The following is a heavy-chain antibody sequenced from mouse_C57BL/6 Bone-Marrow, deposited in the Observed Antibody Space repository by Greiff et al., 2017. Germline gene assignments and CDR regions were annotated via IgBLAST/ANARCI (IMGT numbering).Heavy chain of an antibody. D-gene: IGHD2-10*01. Sequence: HVQLQQPGAELVRPGSSVKLSCKASGYTFTSYWMHWVKQRPIQGLEWIGNIDPSDSETHYNQKFKDKATLTVDKSSSTAYMQLSSLTSEDSAVYYCARGTYYEAMDYWGQGTSVTVSS. CDR3: ARGTYYEAMDY. V-gene: IGHV1-52*01. CDR2: IDPSDSET. J-gene: IGHJ4*01. CDR1: GYTFTSYW.